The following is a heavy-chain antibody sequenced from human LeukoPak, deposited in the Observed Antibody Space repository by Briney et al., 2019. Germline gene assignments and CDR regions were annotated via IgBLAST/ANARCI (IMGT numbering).Heavy chain of an antibody. Sequence: GGSLRLSCAASGFTFSSYAMNWVRQAPGKGLVWVSRINSDGSSTSYADSVKGRFTISRDNAKNTLYLQMNSLRAEDTAVYYCARESGYCTNGVCRYYFDYWGQGALVTVSS. D-gene: IGHD2-8*01. J-gene: IGHJ4*02. CDR1: GFTFSSYA. V-gene: IGHV3-74*01. CDR3: ARESGYCTNGVCRYYFDY. CDR2: INSDGSST.